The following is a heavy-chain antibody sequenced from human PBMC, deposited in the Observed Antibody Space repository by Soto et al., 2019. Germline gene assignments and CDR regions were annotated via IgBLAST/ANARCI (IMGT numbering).Heavy chain of an antibody. V-gene: IGHV3-72*01. J-gene: IGHJ4*02. CDR2: IRNKRNSYTT. D-gene: IGHD2-15*01. CDR3: ANSLGGNGH. Sequence: VQLVDSGGGLVQPGGSLRLSCAASGFTFSDHYMDWVRQAPGKGLEWVGRIRNKRNSYTTEYAASVKGRFTISRDDSQTSLYLQMNSLKTEDTAVYWCANSLGGNGHWGQGTLVTVS. CDR1: GFTFSDHY.